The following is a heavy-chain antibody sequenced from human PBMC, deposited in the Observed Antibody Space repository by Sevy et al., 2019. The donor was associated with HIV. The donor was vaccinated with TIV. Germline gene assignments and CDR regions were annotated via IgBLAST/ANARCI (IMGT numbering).Heavy chain of an antibody. CDR1: GFTFSRYA. CDR2: ISGRGGSGDKT. D-gene: IGHD3-22*01. V-gene: IGHV3-23*01. CDR3: ARKYDSSGYFDY. Sequence: GGSLRLSCAASGFTFSRYAMNWVRQAPGKGLEWVSGISGRGGSGDKTNYADYVKGRFTISRDDSKNSLYLQLNSLRAEDTAIYYCARKYDSSGYFDYWGQGTLVTVSS. J-gene: IGHJ4*02.